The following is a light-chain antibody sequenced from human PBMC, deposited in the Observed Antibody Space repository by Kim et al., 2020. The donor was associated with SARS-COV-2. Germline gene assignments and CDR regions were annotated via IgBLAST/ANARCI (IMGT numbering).Light chain of an antibody. CDR2: GKN. CDR1: RLRSYY. Sequence: ALGQTVRITCQGARLRSYYASWYQQKPGQAPVLVIYGKNNRPSGIPDRFSGSSSGNTASLTITGAQAEDEADYYCNSRDSSGNHYVFGTGTKVTVL. V-gene: IGLV3-19*01. CDR3: NSRDSSGNHYV. J-gene: IGLJ1*01.